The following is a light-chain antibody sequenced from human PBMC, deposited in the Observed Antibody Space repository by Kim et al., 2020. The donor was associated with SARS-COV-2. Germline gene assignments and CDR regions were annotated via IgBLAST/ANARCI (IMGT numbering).Light chain of an antibody. CDR1: QSVTGNY. Sequence: SPGERATLSCGASQSVTGNYLAWYQQKPGQAPRFLIYSASTRATGVPDRFSGSGSGTDFTRTISRLEPEDFAVYYCQRYGGSPPYTYGQGTKLEI. J-gene: IGKJ2*01. V-gene: IGKV3-20*01. CDR3: QRYGGSPPYT. CDR2: SAS.